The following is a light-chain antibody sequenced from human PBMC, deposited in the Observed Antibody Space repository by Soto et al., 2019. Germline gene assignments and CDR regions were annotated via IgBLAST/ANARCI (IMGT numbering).Light chain of an antibody. J-gene: IGKJ1*01. CDR3: QHYNSYPWT. V-gene: IGKV1-5*01. CDR1: QSISRW. CDR2: DAS. Sequence: DIQVTQSPSTLSASVGDRVTITCRASQSISRWLAWYHQKPGKAPKLLIYDASSLESGAPSRFSGRGSGTEFTLTISSLQPDDFATYYCQHYNSYPWTFGQGTKVEIK.